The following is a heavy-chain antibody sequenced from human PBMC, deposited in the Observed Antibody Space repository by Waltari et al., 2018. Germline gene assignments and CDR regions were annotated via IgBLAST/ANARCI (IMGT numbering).Heavy chain of an antibody. CDR2: TRNKANSYTT. Sequence: EVQLVESGGGLVQPGGSLRLSCAASGFTFSDHYMDWVRPAPGKGLEWVGRTRNKANSYTTEYAASVKGRFTISSDDSKNSLYLQMNSLKTEDTAVYYCARGAVGGPWDYWGQGTLVTVSS. CDR1: GFTFSDHY. J-gene: IGHJ4*02. CDR3: ARGAVGGPWDY. V-gene: IGHV3-72*01. D-gene: IGHD1-26*01.